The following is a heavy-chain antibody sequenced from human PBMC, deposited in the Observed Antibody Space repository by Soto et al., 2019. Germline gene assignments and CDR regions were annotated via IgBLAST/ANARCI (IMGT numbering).Heavy chain of an antibody. V-gene: IGHV1-69*12. CDR3: ARSYDQFDY. Sequence: QVQLVQSGAEVKKPGSSVKVSCKASGGTFSSSWVRQAPGQGLEWMGGFMPIFAIANYAQKFQGRVTITADESTSTVYMELSSLRSEDTAVYYCARSYDQFDYWGQGTLVTVSS. CDR2: FMPIFAIA. CDR1: GGTFSS. J-gene: IGHJ4*02. D-gene: IGHD5-12*01.